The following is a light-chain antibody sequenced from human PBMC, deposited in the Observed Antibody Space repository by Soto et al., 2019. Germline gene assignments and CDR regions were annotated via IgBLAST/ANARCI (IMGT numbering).Light chain of an antibody. Sequence: EIVLTQSTDTLSLSPGERATVSCRASQSVDSYLAWYQQKPGQAPRLLIYGTSSRAIGIPGRFSGSGSGTDFTLTISRVEPEDFAVYYCQQYATSPTTFGQGARLDNK. V-gene: IGKV3-20*01. CDR1: QSVDSY. CDR3: QQYATSPTT. J-gene: IGKJ5*01. CDR2: GTS.